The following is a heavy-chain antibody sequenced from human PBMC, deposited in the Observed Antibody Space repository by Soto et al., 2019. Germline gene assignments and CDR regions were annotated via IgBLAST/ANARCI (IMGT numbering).Heavy chain of an antibody. V-gene: IGHV3-11*01. D-gene: IGHD3-3*01. Sequence: GGSLRLSCAASGFTFSDYYMSWIRQAPGKGLEWVSYISSSGSTIYYADSVKGRFTISRDNAKNSLYLQMNSLRAEDTAVYYCARDSGYYDFWSGYYYGGYYYYMDVWGKGTTVTVSS. CDR2: ISSSGSTI. J-gene: IGHJ6*03. CDR3: ARDSGYYDFWSGYYYGGYYYYMDV. CDR1: GFTFSDYY.